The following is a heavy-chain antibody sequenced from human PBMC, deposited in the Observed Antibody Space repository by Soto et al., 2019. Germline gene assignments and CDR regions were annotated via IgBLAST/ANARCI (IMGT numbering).Heavy chain of an antibody. CDR3: AKSTLVVLVIHEFDS. CDR1: EFTFNSYA. V-gene: IGHV3-23*01. Sequence: GGSLRLSCVASEFTFNSYAMNWVRQAPGKGLEWVSGISGSGDITHYADSVKGRFTISRDNSKNTLYLQMNSLRAEDTAVYYCAKSTLVVLVIHEFDSWGQGTLVTVSS. CDR2: ISGSGDIT. D-gene: IGHD3-22*01. J-gene: IGHJ4*02.